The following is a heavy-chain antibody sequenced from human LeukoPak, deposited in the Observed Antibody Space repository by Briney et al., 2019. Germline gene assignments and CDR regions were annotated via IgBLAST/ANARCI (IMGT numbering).Heavy chain of an antibody. CDR1: GFTFSSYA. D-gene: IGHD6-13*01. Sequence: GGSLRLSCAASGFTFSSYAMSWVRQAPGKGLEWVSAISGNGGSTYYADSVKGRFTISRDNSKNTLYLQMNSLRAEDTAVYYCAKDLSSSSWYYWGQGTLVTVSS. CDR3: AKDLSSSSWYY. V-gene: IGHV3-23*01. CDR2: ISGNGGST. J-gene: IGHJ4*02.